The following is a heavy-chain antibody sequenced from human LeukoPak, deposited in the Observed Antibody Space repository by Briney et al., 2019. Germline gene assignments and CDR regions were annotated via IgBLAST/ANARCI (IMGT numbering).Heavy chain of an antibody. CDR2: INPSGGST. D-gene: IGHD2-2*01. V-gene: IGHV1-46*01. Sequence: ASVKVSCKASGYTFTSYYMHWVRQAPGQGLEWMGIINPSGGSTSYAQKFQGRVTMTRDTSTSTVYMELSSLGSEDTAVYYCAREHCSSTSCDTFDYWGQGTLVTVSS. CDR1: GYTFTSYY. CDR3: AREHCSSTSCDTFDY. J-gene: IGHJ4*02.